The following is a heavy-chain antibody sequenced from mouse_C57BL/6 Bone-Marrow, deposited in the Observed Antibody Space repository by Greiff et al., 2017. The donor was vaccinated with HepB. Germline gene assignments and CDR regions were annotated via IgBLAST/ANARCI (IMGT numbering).Heavy chain of an antibody. V-gene: IGHV2-2*01. CDR3: ARLRFAY. CDR2: IWSGGST. CDR1: GFSFTSYG. J-gene: IGHJ3*01. Sequence: QVQLKESGPGLVQPSQSLSITCTVSGFSFTSYGVHWVRQSPGKGLEWLGVIWSGGSTDYNAAFISRLSISKDNSKSQVFFTMNSLQADDTAIYYCARLRFAYWGQGTLVTVSA.